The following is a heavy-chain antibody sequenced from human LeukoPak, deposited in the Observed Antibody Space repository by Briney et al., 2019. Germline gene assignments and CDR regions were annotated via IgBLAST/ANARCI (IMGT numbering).Heavy chain of an antibody. Sequence: ASVKVSCKASGYTFTGYYMHWVRQAPGQGLEWMGWINPNSGGTNYAQKFQGRVTMTRDTSISTAYMELSRLRSDDTAVYYCATSGHSYGTGDFDYWGQGTLVTVSS. J-gene: IGHJ4*02. CDR1: GYTFTGYY. CDR3: ATSGHSYGTGDFDY. V-gene: IGHV1-2*02. D-gene: IGHD5-18*01. CDR2: INPNSGGT.